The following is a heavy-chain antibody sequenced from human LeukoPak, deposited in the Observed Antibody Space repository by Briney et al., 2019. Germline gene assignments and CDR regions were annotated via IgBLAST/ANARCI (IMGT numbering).Heavy chain of an antibody. CDR2: ISTSSSYI. CDR1: GFTFSDFA. D-gene: IGHD6-6*01. J-gene: IGHJ6*02. CDR3: ATGGYSSSYGMDV. V-gene: IGHV3-21*01. Sequence: GGSLRLSCAASGFTFSDFAMNWVRQAPGKGLEWVSSISTSSSYIYYVDSVKGRFTISRDNAKNSLYLQMNSLRAEDTAVYYCATGGYSSSYGMDVWGQGTTVTVSS.